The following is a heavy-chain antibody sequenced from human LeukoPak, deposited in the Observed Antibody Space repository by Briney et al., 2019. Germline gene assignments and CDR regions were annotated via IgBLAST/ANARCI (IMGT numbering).Heavy chain of an antibody. CDR3: ARNYGGDPPNWYFDL. CDR1: GGSISSSSYY. J-gene: IGHJ2*01. Sequence: PSETLSLTCTVSGGSISSSSYYWGWIRQPPGKGLEWIGSIYYSGSTYYNPSLKSRVTISVDTSKNQFSLRLSSVTAADTAVYYCARNYGGDPPNWYFDLWGRGTLVTVSS. CDR2: IYYSGST. V-gene: IGHV4-39*07. D-gene: IGHD4-23*01.